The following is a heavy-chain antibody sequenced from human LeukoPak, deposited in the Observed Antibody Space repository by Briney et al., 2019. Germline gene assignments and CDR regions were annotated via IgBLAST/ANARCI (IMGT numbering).Heavy chain of an antibody. Sequence: GGSLRLSCAASGFIFSDYYMSWIRQAPGKGLEWVSFISNTGTSVYYADSVKGRFTISRDNVKNSLYLQMNSLRVDDTAVYQCARARGSYAFDIWGQGTMVTVSS. J-gene: IGHJ3*02. V-gene: IGHV3-11*04. CDR1: GFIFSDYY. CDR3: ARARGSYAFDI. D-gene: IGHD3-10*01. CDR2: ISNTGTSV.